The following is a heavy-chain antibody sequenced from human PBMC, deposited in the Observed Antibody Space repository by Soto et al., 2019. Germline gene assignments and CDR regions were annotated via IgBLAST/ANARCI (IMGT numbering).Heavy chain of an antibody. V-gene: IGHV4-31*03. J-gene: IGHJ3*02. CDR2: IYYSGST. D-gene: IGHD3-16*02. CDR1: GGSISSGDYY. Sequence: PSETLSLTCTVSGGSISSGDYYWSWIRQHPGKGLEWIGYIYYSGSTYYNPSLKSRVTISVDTSKNQFSLKLSSVTAADTAVYYCARDSLAFGGVIVTGAFDIWGQGTMVTVSS. CDR3: ARDSLAFGGVIVTGAFDI.